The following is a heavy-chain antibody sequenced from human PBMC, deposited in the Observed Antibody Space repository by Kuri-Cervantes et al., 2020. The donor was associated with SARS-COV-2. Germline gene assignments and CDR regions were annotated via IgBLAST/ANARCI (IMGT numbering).Heavy chain of an antibody. D-gene: IGHD2-15*01. J-gene: IGHJ5*02. CDR2: IIPIFGTA. CDR3: ASGGPILFNWFDP. Sequence: SVKVSCKASGGTFSSYAISWVRQAPGQGLEWMGGIIPIFGTANYAQKFQGRVTITTDESTSTAYMELSSLRSEDTAVCYCASGGPILFNWFDPWGQGTLVTVSS. CDR1: GGTFSSYA. V-gene: IGHV1-69*05.